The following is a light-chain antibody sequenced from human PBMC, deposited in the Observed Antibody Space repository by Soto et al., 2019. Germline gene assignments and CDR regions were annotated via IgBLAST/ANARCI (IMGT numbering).Light chain of an antibody. CDR1: SGHSSYA. CDR3: QTWATGIQV. J-gene: IGLJ2*01. Sequence: QPVLTQSPSASASLGASVKFTCTLSSGHSSYAIAWHQQQPEKGPRYLMKVNSDGSHSKGDGIPDRFSGSSSGAERYLTISSLQSEDEADYYCQTWATGIQVFGGGTKLTVL. V-gene: IGLV4-69*01. CDR2: VNSDGSH.